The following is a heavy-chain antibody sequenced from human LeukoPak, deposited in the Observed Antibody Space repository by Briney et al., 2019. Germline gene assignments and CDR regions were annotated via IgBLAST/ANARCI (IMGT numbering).Heavy chain of an antibody. J-gene: IGHJ6*04. CDR2: IYHNGIT. Sequence: PSETLSLTCAVSDYSIRSDFYWGWIRQAPGKGLEWIGSIYHNGITYYNVSLQSRVTISVDTSKNQFSLKLSSVTAADTAVYFCARGYESPRQYGMDVWGKGTTVTVSS. D-gene: IGHD5-12*01. V-gene: IGHV4-38-2*01. CDR3: ARGYESPRQYGMDV. CDR1: DYSIRSDFY.